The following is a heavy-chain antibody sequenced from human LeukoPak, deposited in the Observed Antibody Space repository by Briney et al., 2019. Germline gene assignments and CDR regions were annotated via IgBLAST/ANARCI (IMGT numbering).Heavy chain of an antibody. CDR3: ARGSSQSTYILWPGLELDY. CDR2: IVVGSGNT. V-gene: IGHV1-58*02. CDR1: GFTFTSSA. Sequence: ASVKVSCKASGFTFTSSAMQWVRQARGQRLEWIGWIVVGSGNTNYAQKFQERVTITRDMSTSTAYMELSSLRSEDTAVYYCARGSSQSTYILWPGLELDYWGQGTLVTVSS. J-gene: IGHJ4*02. D-gene: IGHD3-10*01.